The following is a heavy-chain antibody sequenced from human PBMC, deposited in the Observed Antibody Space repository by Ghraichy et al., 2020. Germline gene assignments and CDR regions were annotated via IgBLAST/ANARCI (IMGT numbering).Heavy chain of an antibody. CDR1: DFIFSTYA. CDR2: VSGSGSAT. J-gene: IGHJ4*02. CDR3: ATLYDFADYYFDY. Sequence: ETLRLSCVASDFIFSTYAMTWVRQAPGKGLEWVSGVSGSGSATYYADSVQGRFTISRDNSKNTLYLQMNSLRGEDTAVYFCATLYDFADYYFDYWGQGTLVTVSS. D-gene: IGHD4-17*01. V-gene: IGHV3-23*01.